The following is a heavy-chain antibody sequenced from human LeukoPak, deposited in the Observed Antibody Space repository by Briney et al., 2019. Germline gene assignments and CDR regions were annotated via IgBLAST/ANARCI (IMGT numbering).Heavy chain of an antibody. Sequence: SETLSLTCTVSGGSIRTYYWSWIRQPPGKGLEWIGYIFYSGSAYYNPSLKSRVTISVDTSKNQFSLKVNSVTAADTAVYYCARARYANAWYAFDIWGQGTMVTVSS. CDR3: ARARYANAWYAFDI. CDR2: IFYSGSA. J-gene: IGHJ3*02. V-gene: IGHV4-59*01. CDR1: GGSIRTYY. D-gene: IGHD2-2*01.